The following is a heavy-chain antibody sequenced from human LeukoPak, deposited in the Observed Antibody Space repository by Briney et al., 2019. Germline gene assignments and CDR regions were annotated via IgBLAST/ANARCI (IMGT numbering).Heavy chain of an antibody. CDR1: GFTFTTYA. V-gene: IGHV3-23*01. CDR3: AKDSGYGDPDAFDI. CDR2: ISGGGDST. D-gene: IGHD4-17*01. Sequence: GGSLRLSCAASGFTFTTYAMSWVRQAPGKGLEWVSAISGGGDSTYYADSVKGRFTTSRDNSKKTLYLQMSSLRAEDTAVYYCAKDSGYGDPDAFDIWGQGTMVTVSS. J-gene: IGHJ3*02.